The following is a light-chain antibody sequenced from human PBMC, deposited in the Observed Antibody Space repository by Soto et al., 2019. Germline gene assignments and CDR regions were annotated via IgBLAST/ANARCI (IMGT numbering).Light chain of an antibody. Sequence: IQLTQSPSFVSASVGDRVTITCRASRDVSNYLAWYQQKPGKAPKPLIYDASTLQSGVPSRFSGSGSGTEFSLTINSLQPEDFATYYCQKLNTFPLTFGQGTRLEIK. V-gene: IGKV1-9*01. CDR2: DAS. CDR1: RDVSNY. CDR3: QKLNTFPLT. J-gene: IGKJ5*01.